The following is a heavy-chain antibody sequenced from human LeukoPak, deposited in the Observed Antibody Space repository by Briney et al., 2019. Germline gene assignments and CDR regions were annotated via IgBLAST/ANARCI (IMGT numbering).Heavy chain of an antibody. D-gene: IGHD3/OR15-3a*01. CDR1: GGSISSGGYY. V-gene: IGHV4-31*03. Sequence: SETLSLTCTVSGGSISSGGYYWSWLRQHPGKGLEWIGYIYYSGSTYYNPSLKSRVTISVDTSKNQFSLKLSSVTAADTAVYYCASGPGATRRNWFDPWGQGTLVTVSS. CDR3: ASGPGATRRNWFDP. J-gene: IGHJ5*02. CDR2: IYYSGST.